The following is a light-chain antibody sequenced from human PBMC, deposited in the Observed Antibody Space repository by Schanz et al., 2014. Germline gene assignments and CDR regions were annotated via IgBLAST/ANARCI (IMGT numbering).Light chain of an antibody. CDR2: GNS. Sequence: QSVLTQSPSVSGAPGQRVTISCTGSSSNIGAGYDVHWYQQLPGTAPKLLIYGNSNRPSGVPDRFSGSKSGTSPSLAITGLQAEDEADYYCFSYAFSGSFPFGTGTKLTVL. CDR1: SSNIGAGYD. CDR3: FSYAFSGSFP. J-gene: IGLJ1*01. V-gene: IGLV1-40*01.